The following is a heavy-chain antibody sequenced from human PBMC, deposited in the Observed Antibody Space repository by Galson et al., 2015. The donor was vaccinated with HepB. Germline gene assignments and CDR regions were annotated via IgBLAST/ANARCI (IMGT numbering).Heavy chain of an antibody. CDR2: INPSGGST. V-gene: IGHV1-46*01. J-gene: IGHJ3*02. CDR3: ARAEKGYCSGGSCYSGAFDI. Sequence: SVKVSCKASGYTFTSYYMHWVRQAPGQGLEWMGIINPSGGSTSYAQKFQGRVTMTRDTSTSTVYMELSSLRSEDTAVYYCARAEKGYCSGGSCYSGAFDIWGQGTMDTVSS. CDR1: GYTFTSYY. D-gene: IGHD2-15*01.